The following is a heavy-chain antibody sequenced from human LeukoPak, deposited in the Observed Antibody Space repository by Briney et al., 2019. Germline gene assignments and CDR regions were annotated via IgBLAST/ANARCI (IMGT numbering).Heavy chain of an antibody. J-gene: IGHJ4*02. D-gene: IGHD3-22*01. Sequence: GGSLRLSCAASGFTFSDSAMHWVRQASGKGLEWVGRIRSKANNYATAYAASVKGRFTISRDDSKNTAYLQMNSLKTEDTAVYYCTRHDYYYDSSGYSTFDYWGQGTLVTVSS. CDR2: IRSKANNYAT. V-gene: IGHV3-73*01. CDR3: TRHDYYYDSSGYSTFDY. CDR1: GFTFSDSA.